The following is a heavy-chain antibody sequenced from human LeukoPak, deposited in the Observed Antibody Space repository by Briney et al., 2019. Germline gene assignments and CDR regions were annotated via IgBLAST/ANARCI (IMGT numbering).Heavy chain of an antibody. CDR3: ARDGIAAAGTLQNWFDP. D-gene: IGHD6-13*01. CDR2: ISSSGSTI. V-gene: IGHV3-48*03. Sequence: GGSLRLSCAASGFTFSSYEMNWVRQAPGKGLEWVSYISSSGSTIYCADSVKGRFTISRDNAKNSLYLQMNSLRAEDTAVYYCARDGIAAAGTLQNWFDPWGQGTLVTVSS. CDR1: GFTFSSYE. J-gene: IGHJ5*02.